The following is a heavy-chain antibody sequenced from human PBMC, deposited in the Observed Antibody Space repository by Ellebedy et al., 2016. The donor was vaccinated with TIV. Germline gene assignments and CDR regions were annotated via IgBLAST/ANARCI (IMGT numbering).Heavy chain of an antibody. V-gene: IGHV4-59*01. J-gene: IGHJ4*02. D-gene: IGHD5-12*01. CDR1: GGSSTKYY. CDR2: IYHSGST. Sequence: MPSETLSLTCTVSGGSSTKYYWSWIRKPPGQGLEWIGYIYHSGSTNYRPSLKSRVTMSVDTSKKQISLKVISVTAADTAVYYCASSSYLDDSGYPLFDYWGQGALVTVSS. CDR3: ASSSYLDDSGYPLFDY.